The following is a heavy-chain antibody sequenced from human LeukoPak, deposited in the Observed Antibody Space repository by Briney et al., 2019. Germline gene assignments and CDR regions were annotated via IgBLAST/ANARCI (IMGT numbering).Heavy chain of an antibody. Sequence: GASVKVSCKASGYTFTNYGISWVRQAPGQGLEWMGWISGYNGNTNYAQKLQGRVTMTTDTSTSTGYMELRSLRSDDTAVYYCARDGYCSGGSCSFRGMDVWGQGTTVTVSS. J-gene: IGHJ6*02. D-gene: IGHD2-15*01. CDR2: ISGYNGNT. V-gene: IGHV1-18*01. CDR1: GYTFTNYG. CDR3: ARDGYCSGGSCSFRGMDV.